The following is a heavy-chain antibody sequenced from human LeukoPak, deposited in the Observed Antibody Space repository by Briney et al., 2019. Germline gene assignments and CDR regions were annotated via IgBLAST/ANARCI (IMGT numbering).Heavy chain of an antibody. D-gene: IGHD1-26*01. V-gene: IGHV3-23*01. J-gene: IGHJ4*02. Sequence: PGVSVRLSCAASGITFSKYAMSWVRQAPGKGLEWVSSIKGCRSKTNLADSVKGRFTISRDNDKNTLYLQMNSLRAEDTAVYYCGRDRGYSGDYWGEGTLVT. CDR1: GITFSKYA. CDR2: IKGCRSKT. CDR3: GRDRGYSGDY.